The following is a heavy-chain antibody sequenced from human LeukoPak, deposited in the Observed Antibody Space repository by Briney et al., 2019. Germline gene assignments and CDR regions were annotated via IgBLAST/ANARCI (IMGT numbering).Heavy chain of an antibody. D-gene: IGHD6-13*01. CDR3: ARVIAAAGHYYYYMDV. J-gene: IGHJ6*03. V-gene: IGHV1-69*05. CDR2: IIPIFGTA. CDR1: GGTFSSYA. Sequence: GASVKVSCKASGGTFSSYAISWVRQAPGQGLEWMGGIIPIFGTANYAQKFQGRVTITTDESTSTAYMELSSLRSEDTAVYYCARVIAAAGHYYYYMDVWGKGTTVTVSS.